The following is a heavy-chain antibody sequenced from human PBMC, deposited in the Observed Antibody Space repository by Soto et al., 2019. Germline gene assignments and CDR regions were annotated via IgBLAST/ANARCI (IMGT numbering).Heavy chain of an antibody. CDR1: GFTFSMSA. CDR3: ATVHSTSRSFDY. D-gene: IGHD6-6*01. CDR2: TGLNGRTT. J-gene: IGHJ4*02. V-gene: IGHV3-23*01. Sequence: EVQLLESGGGLVQPGGSLRLSCAASGFTFSMSAMTWVRQAPGKGLEWVSTTGLNGRTTYYADSVKGRFTVSRDNTKNTLDLHMSSLRAEDTAVYYCATVHSTSRSFDYWGQGTLVTVSS.